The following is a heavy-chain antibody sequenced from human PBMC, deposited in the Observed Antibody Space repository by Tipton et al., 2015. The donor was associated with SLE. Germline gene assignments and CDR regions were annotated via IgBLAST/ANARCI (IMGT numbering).Heavy chain of an antibody. CDR1: GGSISSYY. V-gene: IGHV4-59*12. J-gene: IGHJ5*02. CDR3: ARGQDIVVVVAPGWFDP. D-gene: IGHD2-15*01. CDR2: IHYSGST. Sequence: TLSLTCTVSGGSISSYYWSWIRQPPGKGLEWIGYIHYSGSTNYNPSLKSRVTITVDTSKNQFSLKLSSVTAADTAVYYCARGQDIVVVVAPGWFDPWGQGTLVTVSS.